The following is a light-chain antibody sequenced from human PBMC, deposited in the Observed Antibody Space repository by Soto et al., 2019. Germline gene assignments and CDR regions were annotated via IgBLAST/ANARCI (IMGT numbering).Light chain of an antibody. J-gene: IGKJ2*01. V-gene: IGKV1-33*01. CDR2: DAS. Sequence: DIQMTQSPSSLSASVGDRVTITCQASQDIRYFLNWYQQKPGKAPKLLIYDASNLEIGVPSRFSGGGSGTEFTFTITSLQPEDIATYYCQQYDNLLYTFGQGTKLEIK. CDR1: QDIRYF. CDR3: QQYDNLLYT.